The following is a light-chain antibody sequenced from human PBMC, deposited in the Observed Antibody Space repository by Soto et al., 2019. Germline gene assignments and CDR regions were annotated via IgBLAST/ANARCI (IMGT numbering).Light chain of an antibody. CDR3: QHYNSYSQA. Sequence: DIQMTQSPSTLSGSVGDRVTITCRASQTISSWLAWYQQKPGKAPKLLIYKASTLKSGVPSRFSGSGSGTEFTLTISSLQPDDLATYYCQHYNSYSQAFGQGTKLEIK. J-gene: IGKJ1*01. CDR1: QTISSW. V-gene: IGKV1-5*03. CDR2: KAS.